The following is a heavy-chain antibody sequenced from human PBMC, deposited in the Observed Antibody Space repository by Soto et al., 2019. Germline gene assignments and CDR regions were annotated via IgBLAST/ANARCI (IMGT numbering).Heavy chain of an antibody. J-gene: IGHJ3*02. CDR2: IWYDGSNK. Sequence: ESGGGVVQPGRSLRLSCAASGFTFSRYGMHWVRQAPGKGLEWVAVIWYDGSNKYYADSVKGRFTISRDNSKNTLYLQMNSLRVEDTAVYYCATEPRDYYDSSGSIWGQGTMVTVSS. V-gene: IGHV3-33*01. D-gene: IGHD3-22*01. CDR1: GFTFSRYG. CDR3: ATEPRDYYDSSGSI.